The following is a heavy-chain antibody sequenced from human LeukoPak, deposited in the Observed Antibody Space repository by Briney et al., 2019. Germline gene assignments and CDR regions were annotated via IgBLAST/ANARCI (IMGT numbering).Heavy chain of an antibody. V-gene: IGHV5-51*01. CDR1: GYRFTTYW. J-gene: IGHJ4*02. D-gene: IGHD1/OR15-1a*01. CDR2: IFPGDSDT. CDR3: ATSESQTKFDF. Sequence: GESLKISCRGSGYRFTTYWIGWVRQMPGKGLEWMGIIFPGDSDTIYNPSFQGQVTISADKSINTAYLQWSSLKASDTAMYYCATSESQTKFDFWGQGTLVTVSS.